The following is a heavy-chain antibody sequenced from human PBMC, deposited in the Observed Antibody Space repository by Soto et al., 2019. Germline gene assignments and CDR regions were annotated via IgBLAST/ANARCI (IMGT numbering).Heavy chain of an antibody. V-gene: IGHV4-34*01. CDR3: ARGRDDYIWGSYRYRGWFDP. CDR2: INHSGST. CDR1: GGSFSGYY. Sequence: SQTLSLTCAVYGGSFSGYYWSWIRQPPGKGLEWIGEINHSGSTNYNPSLKSRVTISVDTSKNQFSLKLSSVTAADTAVYYCARGRDDYIWGSYRYRGWFDPWGQGTLVTVSS. D-gene: IGHD3-16*02. J-gene: IGHJ5*02.